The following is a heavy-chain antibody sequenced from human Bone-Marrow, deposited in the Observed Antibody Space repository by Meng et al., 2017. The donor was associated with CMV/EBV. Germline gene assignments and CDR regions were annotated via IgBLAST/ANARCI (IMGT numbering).Heavy chain of an antibody. D-gene: IGHD4-11*01. V-gene: IGHV1-2*02. CDR3: ARDHAHSNLTWFDP. Sequence: ASVKVSCKASGYTFIGYYMHWVRQAPGQGLEWMGWINANSGGTNYAQKFQGRVTMTRDTSISTAYMELSRLRSDDTAVYYCARDHAHSNLTWFDPWGQGTLVTVSS. CDR1: GYTFIGYY. J-gene: IGHJ5*02. CDR2: INANSGGT.